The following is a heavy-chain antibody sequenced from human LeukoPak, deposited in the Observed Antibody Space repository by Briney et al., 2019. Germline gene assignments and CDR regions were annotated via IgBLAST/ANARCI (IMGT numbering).Heavy chain of an antibody. CDR2: IFPSDSDT. Sequence: GESLKISCQGSGYSFVTYWIAWVRQLQGKGLEWMGIIFPSDSDTRYSPSFQGQVTISADKSISTAYLQWNSLKASDTAMYYCARPVVPAAIDLYYWGQGTLVTVSS. CDR1: GYSFVTYW. D-gene: IGHD2-2*01. J-gene: IGHJ4*02. CDR3: ARPVVPAAIDLYY. V-gene: IGHV5-51*01.